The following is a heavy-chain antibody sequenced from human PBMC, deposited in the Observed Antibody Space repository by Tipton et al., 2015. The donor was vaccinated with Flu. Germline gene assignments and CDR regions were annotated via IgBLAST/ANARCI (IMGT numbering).Heavy chain of an antibody. CDR1: GGSFSGYY. V-gene: IGHV4-34*01. J-gene: IGHJ4*02. CDR3: ARGRIHSDY. CDR2: INHSGST. Sequence: TLSLTCAVYGGSFSGYYWSWIRQPPGKGLEWIGEINHSGSTNYNPSLKSRVTISVDTSKNQFSLRLSSVTAADTAVYYCARGRIHSDYWGQGTLVTVSS.